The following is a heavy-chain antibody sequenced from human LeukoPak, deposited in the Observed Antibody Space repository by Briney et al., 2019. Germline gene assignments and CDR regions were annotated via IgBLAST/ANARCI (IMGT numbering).Heavy chain of an antibody. D-gene: IGHD6-19*01. V-gene: IGHV4-59*01. CDR1: GGSISTSY. Sequence: SETLSLTCTVSGGSISTSYWSWIRQFPGKGLEWIGYIGSTNYNPSLKSRVTISLDTPKNQFSLNLSSVTAADTAVYYCARGGGWLVQHWGQGTLVTVSS. CDR3: ARGGGWLVQH. CDR2: IGST. J-gene: IGHJ1*01.